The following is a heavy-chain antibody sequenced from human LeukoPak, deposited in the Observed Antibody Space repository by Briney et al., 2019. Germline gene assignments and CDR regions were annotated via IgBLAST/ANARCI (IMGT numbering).Heavy chain of an antibody. CDR1: GGTFSRYA. V-gene: IGHV1-69*04. D-gene: IGHD5-12*01. J-gene: IGHJ3*02. CDR2: IIPILGIA. CDR3: ARVDDSGYDNNAFDI. Sequence: SVKVPFKASGGTFSRYAFTWVRQAPGQGLEWMARIIPILGIANYAQNFQGKVTITADKSTSTAYMELTSLRSEDTAVYYCARVDDSGYDNNAFDIWGQGTMVTVSS.